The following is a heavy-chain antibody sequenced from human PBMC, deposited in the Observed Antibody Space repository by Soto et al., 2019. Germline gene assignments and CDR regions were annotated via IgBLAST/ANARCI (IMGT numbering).Heavy chain of an antibody. CDR1: GGSIRSSSYY. CDR3: ARQGQLPNFYYYGMDV. J-gene: IGHJ6*02. CDR2: IYYSGST. D-gene: IGHD2-2*01. Sequence: SETLSLTCTVSGGSIRSSSYYWGWIRQPPGKGLEWIGSIYYSGSTYYNPSLKSRVTISVDTSKSQFSLQLRYVTAADTAVYYCARQGQLPNFYYYGMDVWGQGTTVTVSS. V-gene: IGHV4-39*01.